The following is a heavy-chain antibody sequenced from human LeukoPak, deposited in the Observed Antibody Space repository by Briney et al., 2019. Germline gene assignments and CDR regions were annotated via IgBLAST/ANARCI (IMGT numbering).Heavy chain of an antibody. V-gene: IGHV3-48*03. Sequence: GGSLRLSCAVSGFPFSIYEMNWVRQAPGKGLEWVSNIGSSGAAIYYADSVRGRFTISRDNAKNSLYLQTNSLRAEDTAVYYCALLAVASDFDYWGQGALVTVSS. D-gene: IGHD6-19*01. J-gene: IGHJ4*02. CDR2: IGSSGAAI. CDR1: GFPFSIYE. CDR3: ALLAVASDFDY.